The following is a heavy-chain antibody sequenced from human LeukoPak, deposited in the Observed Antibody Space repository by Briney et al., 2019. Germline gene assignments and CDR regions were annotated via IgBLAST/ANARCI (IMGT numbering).Heavy chain of an antibody. J-gene: IGHJ5*02. Sequence: GGPLRFSCAASGFTFSSYWMSWGRQAPGKGLECVANIKQDGSEKHYVDSVKGRFIISRDNAKHSLYLQMNSVRAEDTAVYYCAKDLGYASGWATPWGQGTLVTVSS. CDR2: IKQDGSEK. CDR1: GFTFSSYW. CDR3: AKDLGYASGWATP. V-gene: IGHV3-7*01. D-gene: IGHD6-19*01.